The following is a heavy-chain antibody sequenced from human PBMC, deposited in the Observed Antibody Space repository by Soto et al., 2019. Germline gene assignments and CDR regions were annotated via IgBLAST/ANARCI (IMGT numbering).Heavy chain of an antibody. CDR1: GYTFSGYS. J-gene: IGHJ6*02. Sequence: QAQLVQSGTEVKKPGASVKVSCQASGYTFSGYSMHWVRQAPGQGLEWMGWINPKTGGTKHAQKFQGRVTITADTSTYTVYMELSGLRSGDTAVYYCARGGYSSTWSNLLDRSGLDVWGQGTTVTVSS. CDR2: INPKTGGT. CDR3: ARGGYSSTWSNLLDRSGLDV. V-gene: IGHV1-2*02. D-gene: IGHD6-13*01.